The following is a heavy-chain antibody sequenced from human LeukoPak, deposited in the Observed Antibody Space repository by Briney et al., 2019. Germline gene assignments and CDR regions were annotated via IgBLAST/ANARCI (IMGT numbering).Heavy chain of an antibody. CDR2: IYYSGST. J-gene: IGHJ4*02. D-gene: IGHD3-22*01. V-gene: IGHV4-31*03. CDR1: GGSISSGGYY. CDR3: ARDTYDSSGDYFDY. Sequence: SETLSPTCTVSGGSISSGGYYWSWIRQHPGKGLEWIGYIYYSGSTYYNPSLKSRVTISVDTSKNQFSLKLSSVTAADTAVYYCARDTYDSSGDYFDYWGQGTLVTVSS.